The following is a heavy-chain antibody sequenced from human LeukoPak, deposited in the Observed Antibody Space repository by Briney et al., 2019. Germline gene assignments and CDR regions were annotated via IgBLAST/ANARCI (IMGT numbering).Heavy chain of an antibody. V-gene: IGHV3-30*03. CDR1: GFTFSSYG. Sequence: GGSLRLSCAASGFTFSSYGMHWVRQAPGKGLEWVAVISYDGSNKYYADSVKGRFTISRDNSKNTLYLQMNNLRAEDTAVYYCVLTFAPRSYYGMDVWGQGTTVTVSS. CDR2: ISYDGSNK. CDR3: VLTFAPRSYYGMDV. J-gene: IGHJ6*02.